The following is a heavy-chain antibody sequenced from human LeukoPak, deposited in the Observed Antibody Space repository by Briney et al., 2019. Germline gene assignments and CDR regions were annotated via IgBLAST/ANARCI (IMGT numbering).Heavy chain of an antibody. J-gene: IGHJ5*02. CDR2: IYYSGST. CDR3: ARDTRLGIEYNWFDP. Sequence: SETLSLTCTVSGGAISSYYWSWIRQPPGKGLEWIGDIYYSGSTNYNPSLKSRVTISVDTSKNQFSLKLSSVTAADTAVYYCARDTRLGIEYNWFDPWGQGTLVTVSS. CDR1: GGAISSYY. D-gene: IGHD7-27*01. V-gene: IGHV4-59*01.